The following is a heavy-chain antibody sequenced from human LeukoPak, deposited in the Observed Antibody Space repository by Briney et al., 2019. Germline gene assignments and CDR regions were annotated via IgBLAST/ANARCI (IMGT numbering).Heavy chain of an antibody. CDR3: ARHSSYYGNFDY. CDR1: GGSISSSSYY. V-gene: IGHV4-39*01. D-gene: IGHD3-10*01. J-gene: IGHJ4*02. Sequence: PSETLSLTCTVSGGSISSSSYYWGWIRQPPGKGLEWIGSIYRSGSSYYNPSLKSRVTISVDTSKNQFSLKLSSVTAADTAVYYCARHSSYYGNFDYWGQGTLVTVSS. CDR2: IYRSGSS.